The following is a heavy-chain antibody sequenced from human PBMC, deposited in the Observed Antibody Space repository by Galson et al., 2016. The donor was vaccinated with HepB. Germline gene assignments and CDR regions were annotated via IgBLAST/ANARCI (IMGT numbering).Heavy chain of an antibody. CDR1: GGSISSGGYY. CDR3: ARDRSNGSGSFGY. V-gene: IGHV4-31*03. Sequence: QVQLQESGPGLVKPSETLSLTCTVSGGSISSGGYYWSWIRQHPGKGLEWIGYIYHGGSTYYNPSLKSRVTISVDTSKNQFSLKLSSVTAVDTAVYFCARDRSNGSGSFGYWGQGTLVTVSS. J-gene: IGHJ4*02. CDR2: IYHGGST. D-gene: IGHD3-10*01.